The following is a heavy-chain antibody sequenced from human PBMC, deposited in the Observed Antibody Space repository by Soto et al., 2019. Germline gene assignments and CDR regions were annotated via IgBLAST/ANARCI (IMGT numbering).Heavy chain of an antibody. CDR1: GYTFTGYY. CDR3: ARAAAGDYYYYYYGMDV. J-gene: IGHJ6*02. CDR2: INPNSGGT. V-gene: IGHV1-2*04. D-gene: IGHD6-13*01. Sequence: QVQLVQSGAEVKKPGASVKVSCKASGYTFTGYYMHWVRQAPGQGLEWMVWINPNSGGTNYAQKFQGWVTMTRDTSISTAYMELSRLRSDDTAVYYCARAAAGDYYYYYYGMDVWGQGTTVTVSS.